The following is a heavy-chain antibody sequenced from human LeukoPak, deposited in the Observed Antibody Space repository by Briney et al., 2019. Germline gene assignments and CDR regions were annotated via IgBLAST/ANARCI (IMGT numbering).Heavy chain of an antibody. CDR2: IYYSGST. Sequence: SETLSLTCTVSGGSISSYYWSWIRQPPGKGLEWIGYIYYSGSTNYNPSLKSRVTISVDTSKNQFSLKLSSVTAADTAVYYCARTKTTVATLSTWGQGTLVTVSS. CDR3: ARTKTTVATLST. CDR1: GGSISSYY. V-gene: IGHV4-59*01. D-gene: IGHD4-17*01. J-gene: IGHJ5*02.